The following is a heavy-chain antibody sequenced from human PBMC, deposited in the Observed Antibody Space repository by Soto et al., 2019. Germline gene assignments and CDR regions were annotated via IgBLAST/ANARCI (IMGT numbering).Heavy chain of an antibody. CDR2: IYYSGST. CDR3: ARENSGSYPPTFDY. J-gene: IGHJ4*02. CDR1: GSSISRGGYY. V-gene: IGHV4-31*03. D-gene: IGHD1-26*01. Sequence: PSETLSLTCTVSGSSISRGGYYCSWIRPHPGKGLEWIGYIYYSGSTYYNPSLKSRVTISVDTSKNQFSLKLSSVTAADTAVYNCARENSGSYPPTFDYWGQGTLVTVSS.